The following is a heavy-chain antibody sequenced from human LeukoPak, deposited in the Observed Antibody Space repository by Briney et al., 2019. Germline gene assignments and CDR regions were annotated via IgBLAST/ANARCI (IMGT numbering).Heavy chain of an antibody. J-gene: IGHJ4*02. CDR1: GGTFSSYA. CDR3: ARGYCSSTSCYEGGYFDY. V-gene: IGHV1-69*05. CDR2: IIPIFGTA. Sequence: GASVKVSCKASGGTFSSYAISWVRQAPGQGLEWMGRIIPIFGTANYAQKFQGRVTITTDESTSTAYMELSSLRSEDTGVYYCARGYCSSTSCYEGGYFDYWGQGTLVTVSS. D-gene: IGHD2-2*01.